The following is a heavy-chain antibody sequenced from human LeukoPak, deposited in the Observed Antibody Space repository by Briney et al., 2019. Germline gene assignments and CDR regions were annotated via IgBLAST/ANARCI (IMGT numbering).Heavy chain of an antibody. CDR2: IYASGST. CDR3: ARRRWFLVATILGIGDNWFDP. D-gene: IGHD5-12*01. J-gene: IGHJ5*02. V-gene: IGHV4-61*02. CDR1: GGSISSGSYY. Sequence: SETLSLTCTVSGGSISSGSYYWSWIRQPAGKGLEWIGRIYASGSTNYNPSLKSRVTISVDTSKNQFSLKLSSVTAADTAVYYCARRRWFLVATILGIGDNWFDPWGQGTLVTVSS.